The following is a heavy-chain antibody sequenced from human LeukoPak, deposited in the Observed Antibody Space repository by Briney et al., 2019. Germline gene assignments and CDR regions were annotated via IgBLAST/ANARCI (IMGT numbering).Heavy chain of an antibody. CDR2: IWYDGSNE. Sequence: GGSLRLSCVVSGFSFGTYSMHWARQVPGKGLEWVAVIWYDGSNEDYAGSVKGRFTISRDNSKNTLYLQMNSLRAKDTAVYYCAREMAVWGQGALVTVSS. D-gene: IGHD2-8*01. CDR1: GFSFGTYS. CDR3: AREMAV. J-gene: IGHJ4*02. V-gene: IGHV3-33*01.